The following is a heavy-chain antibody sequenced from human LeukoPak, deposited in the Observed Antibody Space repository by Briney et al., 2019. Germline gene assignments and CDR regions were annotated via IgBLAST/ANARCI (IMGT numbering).Heavy chain of an antibody. CDR3: ARYNYGSGNFDY. CDR1: GGSISSYY. V-gene: IGHV4-59*08. CDR2: IYYSGST. J-gene: IGHJ4*02. D-gene: IGHD5-18*01. Sequence: SETLSLTCTVSGGSISSYYWSWIRQPPGKKLEWIGYIYYSGSTNYDPSLKSRVTISVDTSKNQFSLKLSSVTAADTAVYYCARYNYGSGNFDYWGQGTLVAVSS.